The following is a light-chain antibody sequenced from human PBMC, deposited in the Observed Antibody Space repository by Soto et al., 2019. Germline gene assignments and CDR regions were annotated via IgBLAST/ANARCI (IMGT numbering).Light chain of an antibody. V-gene: IGLV3-21*04. CDR2: YDS. CDR1: NIGSKS. J-gene: IGLJ1*01. Sequence: SYELTQPPSVSVAPGKTARITCGGNNIGSKSVHWYQQKPGQAPVLVIYYDSDRPSGIPERFSGSNPGNTATLTISRVEAGDEADYYCQVWDSSSYNYVFGTGTKVTVL. CDR3: QVWDSSSYNYV.